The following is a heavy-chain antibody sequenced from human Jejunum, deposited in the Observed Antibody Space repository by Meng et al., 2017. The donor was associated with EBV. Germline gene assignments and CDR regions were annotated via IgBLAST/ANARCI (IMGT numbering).Heavy chain of an antibody. Sequence: QLQLQESGPGLVKPSGXLSLTCAVSGDSITERNSWSWVRQTPGKGLEWIGEIYHNGGTNYNPSLKSRVTISVDKSKNEISLKLRSVTAADTAVYYCARWAFIYSYGFDQWGQGTLVNVSS. CDR3: ARWAFIYSYGFDQ. CDR1: GDSITERNS. CDR2: IYHNGGT. V-gene: IGHV4-4*02. J-gene: IGHJ4*02. D-gene: IGHD5-18*01.